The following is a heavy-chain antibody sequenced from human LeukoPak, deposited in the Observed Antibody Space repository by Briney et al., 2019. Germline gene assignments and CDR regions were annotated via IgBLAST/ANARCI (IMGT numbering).Heavy chain of an antibody. CDR3: ARDSNRDAFDI. CDR1: GGSISSYY. J-gene: IGHJ3*02. CDR2: IYYSGST. V-gene: IGHV4-59*01. D-gene: IGHD1-14*01. Sequence: PSETLSLTCTVSGGSISSYYWSWIRQPPGKGLEWIGYIYYSGSTNYNPSLESRVTISVDTSKNQFSLKLSSVTAADTAVYYCARDSNRDAFDIWGQGTMVTVSS.